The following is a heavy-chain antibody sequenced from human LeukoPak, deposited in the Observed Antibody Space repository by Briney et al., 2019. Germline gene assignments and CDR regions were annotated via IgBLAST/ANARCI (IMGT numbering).Heavy chain of an antibody. V-gene: IGHV3-23*01. J-gene: IGHJ4*02. CDR3: AKLGGYSYTYADF. CDR1: GFTFSSYG. D-gene: IGHD5-18*01. CDR2: ISGGGST. Sequence: GGSLRLSCAASGFTFSSYGMSWVRQAPGKGLEWVSAISGGGSTYYADSVKGRLTISRDNSKNTLYLQTNSLRGDDTAVYYCAKLGGYSYTYADFWGQGTLVTVSS.